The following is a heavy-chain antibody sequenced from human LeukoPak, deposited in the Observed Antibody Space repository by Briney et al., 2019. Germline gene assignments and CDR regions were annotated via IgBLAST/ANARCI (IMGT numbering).Heavy chain of an antibody. Sequence: GSLILSCAASGFTFISYAMIWVRQAPGKGLEWVSAISGSGGTTYYADSVKGRFTISRDNSKNTLYLQMNSLRAEDTAVYYCARDIHSHFDYWGQGTLVTVSS. CDR1: GFTFISYA. J-gene: IGHJ4*02. CDR3: ARDIHSHFDY. D-gene: IGHD2-21*01. V-gene: IGHV3-23*01. CDR2: ISGSGGTT.